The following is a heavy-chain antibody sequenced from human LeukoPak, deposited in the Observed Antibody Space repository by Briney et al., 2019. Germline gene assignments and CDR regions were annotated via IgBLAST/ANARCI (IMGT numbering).Heavy chain of an antibody. D-gene: IGHD3-10*01. J-gene: IGHJ4*02. CDR1: GFTFSNYW. CDR3: ARGPYGSGTYYYDY. V-gene: IGHV3-7*02. CDR2: IKEDGSEE. Sequence: GGSLRLSCAASGFTFSNYWMSWVRQAPGIGLQWVAKIKEDGSEEDYVDSVKGRFTISRDNSENTLYLQMNSLRAEDTAVYYCARGPYGSGTYYYDYWGQGTLVTVSS.